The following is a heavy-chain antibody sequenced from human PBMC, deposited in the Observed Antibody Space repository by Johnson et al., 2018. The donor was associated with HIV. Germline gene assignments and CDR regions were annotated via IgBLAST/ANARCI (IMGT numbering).Heavy chain of an antibody. D-gene: IGHD6-13*01. CDR1: GFTFNTYA. CDR2: ISYDGSNK. J-gene: IGHJ3*02. V-gene: IGHV3-30*04. Sequence: QVQLVESGGGVVQPGRSLRLSCAASGFTFNTYAMHWVRQAPGTGLEWVAVISYDGSNKYYADSVKGRFTISRDNSKNTLHWQMNSLRAEDTALYYCAKCIWGSSLIDAFDIWGQGTMVTVSS. CDR3: AKCIWGSSLIDAFDI.